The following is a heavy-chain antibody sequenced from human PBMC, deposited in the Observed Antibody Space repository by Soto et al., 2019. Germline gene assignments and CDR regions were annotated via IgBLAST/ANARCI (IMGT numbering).Heavy chain of an antibody. J-gene: IGHJ5*02. CDR3: ARDISLYYDFWSAHLRENWFDP. CDR2: INPRGGST. CDR1: GYTFTSYY. D-gene: IGHD3-3*01. Sequence: ASVKVSCKASGYTFTSYYMPSVRQAPGQGLEWMGIINPRGGSTSYAQKLQGRVTMTRDTSTSTVYMELSSLRSEDTAVYYCARDISLYYDFWSAHLRENWFDPWGQGILLTVSS. V-gene: IGHV1-46*01.